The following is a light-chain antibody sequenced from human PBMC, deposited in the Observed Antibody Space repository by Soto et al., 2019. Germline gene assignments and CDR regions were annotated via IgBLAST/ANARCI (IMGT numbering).Light chain of an antibody. CDR3: QQYGSSPPIT. Sequence: EIVLTRSPGTLSLSPGERASLSRRAIQSVSSSYLAWYQQKPGQAPRLLIYGASSRATGIPDRFSGSGSGTDFTLTISRLEPEDFAVYYCQQYGSSPPITFGQGTRLEIK. V-gene: IGKV3-20*01. J-gene: IGKJ5*01. CDR2: GAS. CDR1: QSVSSSY.